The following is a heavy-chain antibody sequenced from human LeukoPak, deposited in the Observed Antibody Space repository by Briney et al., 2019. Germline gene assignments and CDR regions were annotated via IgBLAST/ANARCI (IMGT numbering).Heavy chain of an antibody. V-gene: IGHV4-59*08. Sequence: SETLSLTCIVSGGSIRSYFWSWIRQPPGKGLEWIGYIYYSGSTNYNPSLKSRVTISVDTSKNQFSLKLSSVTAADTAVYYCATTKDTAMVKDDAFDIWGQGTMVTVSS. D-gene: IGHD5-18*01. CDR3: ATTKDTAMVKDDAFDI. J-gene: IGHJ3*02. CDR2: IYYSGST. CDR1: GGSIRSYF.